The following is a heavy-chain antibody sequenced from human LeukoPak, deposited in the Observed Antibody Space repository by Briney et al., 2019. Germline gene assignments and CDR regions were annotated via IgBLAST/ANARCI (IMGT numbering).Heavy chain of an antibody. J-gene: IGHJ3*02. CDR1: GFTVSSNY. Sequence: GGSLRLSCAASGFTVSSNYMSWVRQAPGKGLEWVSVIYSGGSTYYADSVKGRFTISRDNSKNTLYLQMNSLRAEDTAVYYCARGSRDQHDAFDIWGQGTMVTVSS. CDR2: IYSGGST. CDR3: ARGSRDQHDAFDI. D-gene: IGHD6-13*01. V-gene: IGHV3-66*01.